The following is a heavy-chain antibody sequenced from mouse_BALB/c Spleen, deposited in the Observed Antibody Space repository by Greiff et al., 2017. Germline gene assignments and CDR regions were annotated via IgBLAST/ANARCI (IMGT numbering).Heavy chain of an antibody. Sequence: QVQLQQSGAELVRPGVSVKISCKGSGYTFTDYAMHWVKQSHAKSLEWIGVISTYYGDASYNQKFKGKATMTVDKSSSTAYMELARLTSEDSAIYYCARGDYGGAWFAYWGQGTLVTVSA. CDR3: ARGDYGGAWFAY. CDR2: ISTYYGDA. J-gene: IGHJ3*01. D-gene: IGHD2-4*01. CDR1: GYTFTDYA. V-gene: IGHV1S137*01.